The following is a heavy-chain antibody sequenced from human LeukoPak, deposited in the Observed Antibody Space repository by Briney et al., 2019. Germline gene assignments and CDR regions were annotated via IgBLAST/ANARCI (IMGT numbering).Heavy chain of an antibody. J-gene: IGHJ4*02. Sequence: GGSLRLSCATSGFTFNSYAVSWVRQAPGKGLEWVSGLSGSGGDTDYADSVKGRFTISRDNSRNTLYLQMNSLRSEDTAVYYCAKEAMATVTYFDYWGQGSLVTVSS. V-gene: IGHV3-23*01. D-gene: IGHD4-17*01. CDR2: LSGSGGDT. CDR3: AKEAMATVTYFDY. CDR1: GFTFNSYA.